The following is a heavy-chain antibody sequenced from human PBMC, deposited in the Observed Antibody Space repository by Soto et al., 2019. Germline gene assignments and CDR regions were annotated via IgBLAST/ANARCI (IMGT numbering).Heavy chain of an antibody. CDR2: ISTDASST. CDR1: GFTFSSYW. J-gene: IGHJ1*01. Sequence: GGSLRLSCAASGFTFSSYWMHWVRQAPGKGLVWVSSISTDASSTSYADPVKGRSTISRDNAKNTLYLQMNSVRAEDTAVYYCARLPNKSPQNWGQGTLVTVSS. V-gene: IGHV3-74*01. CDR3: ARLPNKSPQN.